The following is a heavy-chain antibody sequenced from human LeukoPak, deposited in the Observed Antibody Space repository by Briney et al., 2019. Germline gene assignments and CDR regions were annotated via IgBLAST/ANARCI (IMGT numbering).Heavy chain of an antibody. J-gene: IGHJ4*02. D-gene: IGHD4-11*01. Sequence: QPGRSLRLSCVASGFTFEDYPMHWVRQAPGKGLEWVSGITWNSGMLAYADSVEGRFTISRDNAKRSLYLQMNNLGPEDTAFYYCVRCTVTNGRALDFWGQGTLVTVSS. V-gene: IGHV3-9*01. CDR2: ITWNSGML. CDR1: GFTFEDYP. CDR3: VRCTVTNGRALDF.